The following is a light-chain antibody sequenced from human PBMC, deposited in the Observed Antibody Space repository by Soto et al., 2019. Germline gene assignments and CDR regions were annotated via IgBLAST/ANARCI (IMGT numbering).Light chain of an antibody. CDR3: LQTSNFPRT. J-gene: IGKJ1*01. V-gene: IGKV1-12*01. CDR2: GAS. Sequence: DIQMIQSPSSVSASVGDRFTISCRASQDIGNFLAWYQQTPGKAPRLLIHGASSLSREIPSRFSGGGTESHFSLTISGPQPEDLETYFCLQTSNFPRTFGQGTKVDIK. CDR1: QDIGNF.